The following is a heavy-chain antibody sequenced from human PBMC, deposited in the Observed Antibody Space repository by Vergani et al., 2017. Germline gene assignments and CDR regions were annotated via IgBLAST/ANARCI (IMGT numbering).Heavy chain of an antibody. Sequence: QVQLVESGGGVVQPGRSLRLSCAASGFTFNQYGMHWVRQAPGKGLEWVAVTWYDGNNKQYADSVKGRFTISRDNSKSTMYLQMNSLRAEDTAVYYCARDRDFTVSEWFDPWGQGTLVIVSS. D-gene: IGHD3-10*01. CDR1: GFTFNQYG. V-gene: IGHV3-33*01. J-gene: IGHJ5*02. CDR3: ARDRDFTVSEWFDP. CDR2: TWYDGNNK.